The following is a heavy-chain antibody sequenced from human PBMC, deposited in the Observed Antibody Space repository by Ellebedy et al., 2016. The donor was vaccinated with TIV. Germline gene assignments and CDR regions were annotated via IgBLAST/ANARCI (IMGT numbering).Heavy chain of an antibody. Sequence: ASVKVSCKASGYTFTSYGISWVRQAPGQGLEWMGWTSAYNGNINYAQKLQGRVTMTTDTSTSTAYMELRSLRSDDTAVYYCARDAFRRLGYYYGMDVWGQGTTVTVSS. CDR1: GYTFTSYG. CDR2: TSAYNGNI. J-gene: IGHJ6*02. D-gene: IGHD4-17*01. V-gene: IGHV1-18*01. CDR3: ARDAFRRLGYYYGMDV.